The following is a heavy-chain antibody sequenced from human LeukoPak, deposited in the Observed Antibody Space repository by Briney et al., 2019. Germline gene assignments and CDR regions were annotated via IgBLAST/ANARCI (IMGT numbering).Heavy chain of an antibody. CDR2: IHYSGST. CDR1: GGSISGFY. D-gene: IGHD3-10*01. Sequence: PSETLSPTCTVSGGSISGFYWSWIRQPPGKGLEWIGYIHYSGSTNYNPSLKSRVTISVDTSKNHFSLNLSSVTAADTAVYYCTRHLDYYGSGSYEYWGQGTLVTVSS. CDR3: TRHLDYYGSGSYEY. V-gene: IGHV4-59*08. J-gene: IGHJ4*02.